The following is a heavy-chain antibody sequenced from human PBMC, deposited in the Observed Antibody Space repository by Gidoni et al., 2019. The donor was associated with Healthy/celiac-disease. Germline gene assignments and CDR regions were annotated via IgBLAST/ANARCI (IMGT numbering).Heavy chain of an antibody. V-gene: IGHV3-23*01. CDR1: GFTFSSYA. J-gene: IGHJ4*02. CDR2: ISGSGGST. D-gene: IGHD6-19*01. CDR3: ADEHSSGWYFDY. Sequence: EVQLLESGGGLVQPGGSLRLSCAASGFTFSSYAMSWVRQAPGKGLEWVAAISGSGGSTYYADCVKGRFTISRDNSKNTLYLQMNSLRAEDTAVYYCADEHSSGWYFDYWGQGTLVTVSS.